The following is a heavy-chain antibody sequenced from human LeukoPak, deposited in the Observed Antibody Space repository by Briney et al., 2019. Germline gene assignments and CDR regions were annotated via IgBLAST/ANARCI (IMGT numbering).Heavy chain of an antibody. CDR2: IKQDGIEK. D-gene: IGHD3-16*01. CDR3: AKDSSRGHYFDS. V-gene: IGHV3-7*01. Sequence: PGGSLRLPCAASGFTFTNYWMTWVRQAPGKGLEWVADIKQDGIEKYSVDSVKGRFTISRDNAKNSLYLQMDSLRAEDTAVYYCAKDSSRGHYFDSWGQGTLVTVSS. J-gene: IGHJ4*02. CDR1: GFTFTNYW.